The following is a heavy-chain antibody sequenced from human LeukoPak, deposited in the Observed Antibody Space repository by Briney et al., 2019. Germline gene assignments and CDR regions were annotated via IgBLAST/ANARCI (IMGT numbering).Heavy chain of an antibody. CDR2: LYNDAFDSAT. D-gene: IGHD1-26*01. Sequence: GGSLTLSCVGSGFTVWSSFMSWVRLAPGEGLEWFSNLYNDAFDSATHYASCVKGRFTISRDNSQTILYLQMNSLRAEDTAMYYCAREIGGGLHYFPSWGQGTPVTVSS. V-gene: IGHV3-53*01. CDR3: AREIGGGLHYFPS. CDR1: GFTVWSSF. J-gene: IGHJ4*02.